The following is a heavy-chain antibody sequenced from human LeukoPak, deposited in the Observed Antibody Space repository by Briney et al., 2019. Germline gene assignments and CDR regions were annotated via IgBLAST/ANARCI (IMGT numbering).Heavy chain of an antibody. D-gene: IGHD1-26*01. CDR3: AKAAYSGSYLGDYSDY. CDR1: GVTFSSYG. V-gene: IGHV3-33*06. CDR2: IWYDGSNK. J-gene: IGHJ4*02. Sequence: GGSLRLSCAASGVTFSSYGMHWVRQAPGKGLEWVAVIWYDGSNKYYADSVKGRFTISRDNSKNTLYLQMNSLRAEDTAVYYCAKAAYSGSYLGDYSDYWGQGTLVTVSS.